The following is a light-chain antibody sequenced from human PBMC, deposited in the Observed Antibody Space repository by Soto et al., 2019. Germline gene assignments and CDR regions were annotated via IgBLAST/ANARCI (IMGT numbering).Light chain of an antibody. CDR1: QTISSW. V-gene: IGKV1-5*03. J-gene: IGKJ1*01. CDR2: KAS. Sequence: DIQMTQSPSTLSGSLGDRVTITWRASQTISSWLAWYQQKTGKAPTLLIYKASTLKSGVPSRFSGSGSGTEFTLTISSLQPDDFATYYCQHYNSYSEAFGQGTKV. CDR3: QHYNSYSEA.